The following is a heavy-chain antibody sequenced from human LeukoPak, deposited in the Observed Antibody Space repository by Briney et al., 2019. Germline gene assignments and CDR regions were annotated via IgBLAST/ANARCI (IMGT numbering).Heavy chain of an antibody. CDR3: ATDDYGDYNRAFDI. CDR1: GGSISSYY. J-gene: IGHJ3*02. V-gene: IGHV4-59*12. D-gene: IGHD4-17*01. Sequence: SETLSLTCTVSGGSISSYYWSWIRQPPGKGLEWIGYIYYSGSTNYNPSLKSRVTISVDTSKNQFSLTLSSVTAADTAVYYCATDDYGDYNRAFDIWGQGTMVTVSS. CDR2: IYYSGST.